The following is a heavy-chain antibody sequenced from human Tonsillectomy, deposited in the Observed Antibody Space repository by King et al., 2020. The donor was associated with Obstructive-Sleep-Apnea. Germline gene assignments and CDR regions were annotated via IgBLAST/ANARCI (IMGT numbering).Heavy chain of an antibody. D-gene: IGHD3-10*01. J-gene: IGHJ4*02. CDR1: GFTFSSYW. Sequence: VQLVESGGALVQPGGSLRLSCATSGFTFSSYWMTWVRQAPGKGLEWVANIKQDGSEKNYADSVKGRFIISRDNAQNSLYLQMDSLGAGDTAVYYCARVLLWFGELTYWGQGTLVTVSS. CDR2: IKQDGSEK. CDR3: ARVLLWFGELTY. V-gene: IGHV3-7*01.